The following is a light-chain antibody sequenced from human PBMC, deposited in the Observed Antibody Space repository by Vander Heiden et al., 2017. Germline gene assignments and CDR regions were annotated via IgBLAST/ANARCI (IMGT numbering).Light chain of an antibody. CDR3: QQHSIKT. CDR1: QSGLSSSNNKNY. Sequence: DIVLTQSQVSLAVPLGASATLNCKASQSGLSSSNNKNYLAWVQQKPGQPPKLLIYWASTRQSGVPDRFSGSGSGTDFTLTISSLQAEDVAVYCFQQHSIKTFGQGSKVEIK. CDR2: WAS. J-gene: IGKJ1*01. V-gene: IGKV4-1*01.